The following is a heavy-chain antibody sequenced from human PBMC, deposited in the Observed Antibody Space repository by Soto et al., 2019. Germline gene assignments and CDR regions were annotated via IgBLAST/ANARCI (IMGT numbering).Heavy chain of an antibody. CDR1: GYTFTSYY. V-gene: IGHV1-46*01. Sequence: GAAVKVSCKASGYTFTSYYMHWVRQAPGQGLEWMGIINPSGGSTSYAQKFQGRVTMTRDTSTSTVYMELSSLRSEDTAVYYCAREAYCGGDCYPPSYGMDVWGQGTPVTVSS. J-gene: IGHJ6*02. CDR3: AREAYCGGDCYPPSYGMDV. D-gene: IGHD2-21*02. CDR2: INPSGGST.